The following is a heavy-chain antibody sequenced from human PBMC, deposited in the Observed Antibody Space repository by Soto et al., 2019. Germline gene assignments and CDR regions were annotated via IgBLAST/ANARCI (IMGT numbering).Heavy chain of an antibody. CDR3: ARYTDIVVVPGGYYYYYMDV. Sequence: ASVKVSCKASGYTFTSYGISWVRQAPGQGLEWMGWISAYNGNTNYAQKPQGRVTMTTDTSTSTAYMELRSLRSDDTAVYYCARYTDIVVVPGGYYYYYMDVWGKGTTVTVSS. CDR2: ISAYNGNT. CDR1: GYTFTSYG. D-gene: IGHD2-2*01. J-gene: IGHJ6*03. V-gene: IGHV1-18*01.